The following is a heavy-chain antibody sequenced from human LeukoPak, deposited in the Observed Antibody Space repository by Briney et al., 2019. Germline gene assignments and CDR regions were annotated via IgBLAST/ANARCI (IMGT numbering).Heavy chain of an antibody. V-gene: IGHV3-49*03. Sequence: PGGSLRLSCTASGFTFGDYAMSWFRQAPGKGLEWVGFIRSKAYGGTTEYAASVKGRFTISRDDSKSIAYLQMNSLKTEDTAVYYCTRVTTFRLRSIAVAGAWIGFDYWGQGTLVTVSS. J-gene: IGHJ4*02. D-gene: IGHD6-19*01. CDR3: TRVTTFRLRSIAVAGAWIGFDY. CDR2: IRSKAYGGTT. CDR1: GFTFGDYA.